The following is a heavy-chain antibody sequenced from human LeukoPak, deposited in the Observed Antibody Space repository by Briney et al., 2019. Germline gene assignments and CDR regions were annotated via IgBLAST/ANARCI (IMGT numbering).Heavy chain of an antibody. CDR2: IKSKTDGGTT. CDR3: TTETFYYYDSSGLDY. D-gene: IGHD3-22*01. Sequence: GGSLRLSCVASGFTFSNAWMSWVRQAPGKGLEWVGRIKSKTDGGTTDYAAPVKGRFTISRDDSKNTLYLQMNSLKTEDTAVYYCTTETFYYYDSSGLDYWGQGTLVTVSS. V-gene: IGHV3-15*01. CDR1: GFTFSNAW. J-gene: IGHJ4*02.